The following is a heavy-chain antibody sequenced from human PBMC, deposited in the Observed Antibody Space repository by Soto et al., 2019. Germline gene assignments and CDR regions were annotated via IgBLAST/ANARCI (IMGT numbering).Heavy chain of an antibody. V-gene: IGHV4-31*03. CDR1: GGSISSGGYY. D-gene: IGHD3-10*01. Sequence: QVQLQESGPGLVKPSQTLSLTCTVSGGSISSGGYYWSWIRQHPGKGLEWIGYIYYSGSTYYNPSLKSRVTISIATSKNHSSMKLSSVAAADTAVYCCARDRTTMVRGVIIKTNYFDYWCQETLVTVSS. CDR2: IYYSGST. CDR3: ARDRTTMVRGVIIKTNYFDY. J-gene: IGHJ4*02.